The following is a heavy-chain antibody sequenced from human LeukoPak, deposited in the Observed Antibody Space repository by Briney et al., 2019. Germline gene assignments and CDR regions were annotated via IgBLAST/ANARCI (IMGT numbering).Heavy chain of an antibody. V-gene: IGHV4-39*07. CDR3: ARYSPVNSGWYGSVFDI. Sequence: SETLSLTCTVSGGSISSSSYYWGWIRQPPGKGLEWIGSIYYSGSTYYNPSLKSRVTISVDKSKNQFSLRLSSVTAADTAVYYCARYSPVNSGWYGSVFDIWGQETVVTVSS. D-gene: IGHD6-19*01. CDR1: GGSISSSSYY. CDR2: IYYSGST. J-gene: IGHJ3*02.